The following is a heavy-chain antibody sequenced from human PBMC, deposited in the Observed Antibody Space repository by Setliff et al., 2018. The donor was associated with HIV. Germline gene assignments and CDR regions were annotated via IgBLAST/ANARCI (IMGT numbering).Heavy chain of an antibody. CDR2: MYDSETT. V-gene: IGHV4-38-2*02. J-gene: IGHJ4*02. Sequence: PSETLSLTCIVSGYSVSSGYYWGWIRQPPGKGLQWIGAMYDSETTYYNPSLKSRVTMSVDASRNRFSLKLSSVTAADTAIYYCARHQKVSFMSDSWGQGTLVTVSS. CDR1: GYSVSSGYY. D-gene: IGHD3-16*01. CDR3: ARHQKVSFMSDS.